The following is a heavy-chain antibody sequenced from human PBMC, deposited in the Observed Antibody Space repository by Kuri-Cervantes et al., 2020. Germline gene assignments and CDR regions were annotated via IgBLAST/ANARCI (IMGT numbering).Heavy chain of an antibody. CDR3: ARDSRGRSNWFDP. J-gene: IGHJ5*02. D-gene: IGHD3-16*01. V-gene: IGHV3-21*01. CDR2: ISDNSRYI. Sequence: GGSLRLSCAASGFTFNSNGMSWVRQAPGKGLEWVSSISDNSRYIYYADSVKGRSTISRDNAKNSLSLQMNTLRADDTAVYYCARDSRGRSNWFDPWGQGTLVTVSS. CDR1: GFTFNSNG.